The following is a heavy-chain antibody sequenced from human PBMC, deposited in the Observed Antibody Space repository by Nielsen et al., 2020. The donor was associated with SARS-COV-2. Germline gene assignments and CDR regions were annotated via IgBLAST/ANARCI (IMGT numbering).Heavy chain of an antibody. V-gene: IGHV3-30*04. D-gene: IGHD6-6*01. CDR1: GFTFNNYA. Sequence: GGSLRLSCAASGFTFNNYALHWVRQAPGKGLEWVAIISYDGTTEYNADPVKGRFIISRHNSKNTLYLQMTSLRVEDTAVYYCAREGPDFDSSYFDYWGQGALVIVSS. CDR2: ISYDGTTE. CDR3: AREGPDFDSSYFDY. J-gene: IGHJ4*02.